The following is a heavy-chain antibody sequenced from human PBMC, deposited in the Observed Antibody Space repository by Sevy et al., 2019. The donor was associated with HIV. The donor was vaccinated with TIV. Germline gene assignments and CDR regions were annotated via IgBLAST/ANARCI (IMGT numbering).Heavy chain of an antibody. CDR3: AREKVWFGETILYYYYGMDV. D-gene: IGHD3-10*01. CDR2: IYTSGST. CDR1: GGSISSYY. Sequence: SETLSLTCTVSGGSISSYYWSWIRQPAGKGLEWIGRIYTSGSTNYNPSLKSRVTMSVDTSKNQFSLKLGSVTAADTAVYYCAREKVWFGETILYYYYGMDVWGQGTTVTVS. J-gene: IGHJ6*02. V-gene: IGHV4-4*07.